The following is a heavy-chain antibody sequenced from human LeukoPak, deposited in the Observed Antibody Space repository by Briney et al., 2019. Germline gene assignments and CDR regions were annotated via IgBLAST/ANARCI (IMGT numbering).Heavy chain of an antibody. Sequence: GGSLRLSCASSGFTFSDYWMSWVRQAPGKGLEWVANIKQDGSEKYYVDSVKGRFTISRDNAKNSLYLQMNSLRAEDTAVYYCVRDRAYFDSSGFYNLDYWGQGALVTLSA. CDR2: IKQDGSEK. J-gene: IGHJ4*02. CDR1: GFTFSDYW. CDR3: VRDRAYFDSSGFYNLDY. D-gene: IGHD3-22*01. V-gene: IGHV3-7*01.